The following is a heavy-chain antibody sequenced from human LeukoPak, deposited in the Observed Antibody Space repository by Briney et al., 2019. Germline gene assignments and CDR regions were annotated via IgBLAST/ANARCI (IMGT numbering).Heavy chain of an antibody. D-gene: IGHD3-22*01. V-gene: IGHV4-4*07. CDR3: ARDAAGTYYYDSSGYPTDAFDI. Sequence: SETLSLTCTVSGGSISSYYWSWIRQPAGKGLERIGRIYTSGSTNYNPSLKSRVTMSVDTSKNQFSLKLSSVTAADTAVYYCARDAAGTYYYDSSGYPTDAFDIWGQGTMVTVSS. CDR1: GGSISSYY. CDR2: IYTSGST. J-gene: IGHJ3*02.